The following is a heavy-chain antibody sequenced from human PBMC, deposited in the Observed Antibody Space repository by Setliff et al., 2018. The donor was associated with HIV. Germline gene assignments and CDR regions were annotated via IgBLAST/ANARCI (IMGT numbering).Heavy chain of an antibody. D-gene: IGHD2-21*01. CDR2: IYYSGTT. CDR3: ARPRLRGSGAFDI. V-gene: IGHV4-39*01. J-gene: IGHJ3*02. Sequence: PSETLSLTCTVSGDSISSSTFYWGWIRQPPGKGLEWIGSIYYSGTTYYNPSLKSRVAISVDTSKNQFSLKLSSVTAADTAVYYCARPRLRGSGAFDIWGQGTMV. CDR1: GDSISSSTFY.